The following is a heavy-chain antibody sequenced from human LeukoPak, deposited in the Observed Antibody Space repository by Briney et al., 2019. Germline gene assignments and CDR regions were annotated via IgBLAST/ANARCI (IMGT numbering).Heavy chain of an antibody. J-gene: IGHJ4*02. D-gene: IGHD5-18*01. CDR3: ARERSTYGYSYRQLDY. Sequence: SETLSLTCTVSGGSISSYYWSWIRQPAGKGLEWIGRIYTSGSTNYNPSLKSRVTMSVDTSKNQFSLKLSSVTAADTAVYYCARERSTYGYSYRQLDYWGQGTLVTVSS. V-gene: IGHV4-4*07. CDR2: IYTSGST. CDR1: GGSISSYY.